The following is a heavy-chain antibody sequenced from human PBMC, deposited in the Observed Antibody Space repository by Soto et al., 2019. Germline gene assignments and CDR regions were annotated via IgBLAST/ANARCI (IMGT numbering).Heavy chain of an antibody. CDR3: ARGGNSNWGNWFDP. J-gene: IGHJ5*02. Sequence: EVQLVESGGGLVQPGGSLRLSCAASGFTFSSYSMNWVRQAPGKGLAWVSYISSSSSTIHYADSVKGRFTISRDNAKNSLYLRMNSLRAEDTAVYYCARGGNSNWGNWFDPWGQGTLVTVSS. CDR2: ISSSSSTI. CDR1: GFTFSSYS. V-gene: IGHV3-48*01. D-gene: IGHD4-4*01.